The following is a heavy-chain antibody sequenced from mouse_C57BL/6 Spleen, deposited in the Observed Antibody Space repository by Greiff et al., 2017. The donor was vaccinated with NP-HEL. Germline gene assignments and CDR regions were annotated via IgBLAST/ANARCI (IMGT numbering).Heavy chain of an antibody. CDR3: ARSDYYGSRYYFYD. J-gene: IGHJ2*01. CDR1: GYAFSSSW. CDR2: IYPGDGDT. D-gene: IGHD1-1*01. Sequence: QVQLQQSGPELVKPGASVKISCKASGYAFSSSWMNWVKQRPGKGLEWIGRIYPGDGDTNYNGKFKGKATLTADKSSSTAYMQLSSLTSEDSAVXFCARSDYYGSRYYFYDWGQGTTLTVSS. V-gene: IGHV1-82*01.